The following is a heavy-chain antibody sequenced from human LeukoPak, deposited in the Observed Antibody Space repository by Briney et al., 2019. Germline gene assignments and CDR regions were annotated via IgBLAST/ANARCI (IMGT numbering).Heavy chain of an antibody. D-gene: IGHD6-19*01. CDR3: AREYSSLLGYFDY. Sequence: PGGSLRLSCAASGFTFSSYGMHWVRQAPGKGLEWVAFIRYDGSNKYYADSVKGRFTISRDNSKNTLYLQMNSLRAEDTAVYYCAREYSSLLGYFDYWGQGTLVTVSS. J-gene: IGHJ4*02. CDR2: IRYDGSNK. V-gene: IGHV3-30*02. CDR1: GFTFSSYG.